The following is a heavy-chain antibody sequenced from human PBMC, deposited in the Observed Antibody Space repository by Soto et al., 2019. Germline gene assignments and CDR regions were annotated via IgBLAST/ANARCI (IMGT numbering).Heavy chain of an antibody. J-gene: IGHJ6*02. CDR1: GDSVSSGRYF. D-gene: IGHD4-4*01. V-gene: IGHV4-61*01. CDR2: IYYSGST. CDR3: ARSIVVTTRYNYGSDA. Sequence: QVQLQESGPGLVKPSETLSLTCSVSGDSVSSGRYFWSWIPQPPAKGLEWIGNIYYSGSTNYNPSLKSRVTFSLDTSKNLFSLNLRSVTAADTAVYFCARSIVVTTRYNYGSDAWGQGTSVTVSS.